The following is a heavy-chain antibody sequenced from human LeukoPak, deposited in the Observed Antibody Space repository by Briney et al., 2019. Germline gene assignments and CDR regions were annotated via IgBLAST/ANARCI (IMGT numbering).Heavy chain of an antibody. V-gene: IGHV1-8*01. CDR3: ATTYSSGWYSDAFDI. D-gene: IGHD6-19*01. J-gene: IGHJ3*02. CDR1: GYTFTSYD. Sequence: APVKVSCKASGYTFTSYDINWVRQATGQGLEWMGWMNPNSGNTGYAQKFQGTVTMTRNTSISTAYMELSSLRSEDTAVYYCATTYSSGWYSDAFDIWGQGTMVTVSS. CDR2: MNPNSGNT.